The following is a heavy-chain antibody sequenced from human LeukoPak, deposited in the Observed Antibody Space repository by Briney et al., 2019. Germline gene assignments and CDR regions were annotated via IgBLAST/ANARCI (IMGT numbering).Heavy chain of an antibody. J-gene: IGHJ4*02. CDR1: GFIFSSYA. CDR2: ISGSGGST. V-gene: IGHV3-23*01. CDR3: AVLEGDYYDSSGHYNY. D-gene: IGHD3-22*01. Sequence: GGSLRLSCAASGFIFSSYAMSWVRQAPGKGLEWVSAISGSGGSTYYADSVKGRFTISRDNSKNTLFLQMNSLRAEDTAVYYCAVLEGDYYDSSGHYNYWGQGTLVTVSS.